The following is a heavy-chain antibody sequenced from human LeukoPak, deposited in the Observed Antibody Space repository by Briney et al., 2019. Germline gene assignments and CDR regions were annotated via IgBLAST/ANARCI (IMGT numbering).Heavy chain of an antibody. J-gene: IGHJ4*02. V-gene: IGHV3-48*04. D-gene: IGHD3-10*01. CDR3: AKTPTQSTMVRGAAINFDY. Sequence: PGGSLRLSCAASGFTFSSYSMNWVRQAPGKGLEWVSYISSSSSTIYYADSVKGRFTISRDNAKNSLYLQMNSLRAEDTAVYYCAKTPTQSTMVRGAAINFDYWGQGTLVTVSS. CDR2: ISSSSSTI. CDR1: GFTFSSYS.